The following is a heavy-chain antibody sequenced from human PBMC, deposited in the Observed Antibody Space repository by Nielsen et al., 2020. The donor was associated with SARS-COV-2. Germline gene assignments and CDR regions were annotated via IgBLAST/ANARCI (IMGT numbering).Heavy chain of an antibody. D-gene: IGHD4-17*01. J-gene: IGHJ4*02. CDR1: GFTFSSYS. CDR2: ISSSSSYI. CDR3: ARAHYGDYLRYFDY. V-gene: IGHV3-21*01. Sequence: GESLKISYAASGFTFSSYSMNWVRQAPGKGLEWVSSISSSSSYIYYADSVKGRFTISRDNAKNSLYLQMNSLRAEDTAVYYCARAHYGDYLRYFDYWGQGTLVTVSS.